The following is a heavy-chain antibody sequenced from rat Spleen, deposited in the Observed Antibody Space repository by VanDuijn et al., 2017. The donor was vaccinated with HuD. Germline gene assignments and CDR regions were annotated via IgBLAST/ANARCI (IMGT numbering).Heavy chain of an antibody. CDR3: TRSYGGYSQHWVAY. J-gene: IGHJ3*01. D-gene: IGHD1-11*01. CDR2: IWGDGST. CDR1: GLSLTSNS. V-gene: IGHV2-47*01. Sequence: QVQLKESGPGLVQPSQTLSLTCTVSGLSLTSNSVSWIPQPPGKGLEWRGGIWGDGSTDYNSAIRSRLSISRDTSKSQVFLKMNSLQTDDTAMYFCTRSYGGYSQHWVAYWGQGTLVTVSS.